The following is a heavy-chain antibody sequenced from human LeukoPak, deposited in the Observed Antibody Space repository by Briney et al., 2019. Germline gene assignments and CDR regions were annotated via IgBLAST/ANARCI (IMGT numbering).Heavy chain of an antibody. Sequence: SVKVSCKASGGTFSSYAISWVRQAPGQGLEWMGRIIPILGIANYAQKFQGRVTITADKPTSTAYMELSSLRSEDTAVYYCARDPPVKYSSGWYGHDYWGQGTLVTVSS. D-gene: IGHD6-19*01. CDR2: IIPILGIA. CDR1: GGTFSSYA. V-gene: IGHV1-69*04. J-gene: IGHJ4*02. CDR3: ARDPPVKYSSGWYGHDY.